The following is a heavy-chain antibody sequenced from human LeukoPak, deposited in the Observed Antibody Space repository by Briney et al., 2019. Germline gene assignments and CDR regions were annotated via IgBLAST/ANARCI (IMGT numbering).Heavy chain of an antibody. Sequence: GGSLRLSCAASGFTFSSYGMSWVRQAPGKGLEWVSAISGSGGSTYYADSVKGRFTISRDNSKNTLYLQMNSLRAEDTAVYYCAKDARDIVGVVAATGLQGYYFDYWGQGTLVTVSS. CDR2: ISGSGGST. D-gene: IGHD2-15*01. CDR1: GFTFSSYG. CDR3: AKDARDIVGVVAATGLQGYYFDY. J-gene: IGHJ4*02. V-gene: IGHV3-23*01.